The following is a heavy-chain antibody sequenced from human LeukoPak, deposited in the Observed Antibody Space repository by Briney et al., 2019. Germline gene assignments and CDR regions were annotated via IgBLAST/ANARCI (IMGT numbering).Heavy chain of an antibody. CDR1: GGPFSGYY. D-gene: IGHD4-17*01. Sequence: SETLSLTCAVYGGPFSGYYWSWIRHPPGKGLEWIGEINHSGSTNYNPSLKSRVTISADTSKNQFSLRLSSVTAADTAVYYRARGLKWDYVETRLWNYWGQGTLVTVSS. CDR3: ARGLKWDYVETRLWNY. CDR2: INHSGST. V-gene: IGHV4-34*01. J-gene: IGHJ4*02.